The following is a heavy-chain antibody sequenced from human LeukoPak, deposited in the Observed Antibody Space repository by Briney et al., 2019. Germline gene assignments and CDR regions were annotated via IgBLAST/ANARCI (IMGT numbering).Heavy chain of an antibody. D-gene: IGHD2-15*01. CDR2: ISSSGSTI. Sequence: PGGSLRLSCAASGFTFSDYYISWIRQAPGKGLEWVSYISSSGSTIYYADSVKGRFTISRDNAKNSLYLQLNSLRPEDTAFYYCAKDETGAVVAAGPFQYWGQGTLVTVSS. V-gene: IGHV3-11*01. J-gene: IGHJ4*02. CDR3: AKDETGAVVAAGPFQY. CDR1: GFTFSDYY.